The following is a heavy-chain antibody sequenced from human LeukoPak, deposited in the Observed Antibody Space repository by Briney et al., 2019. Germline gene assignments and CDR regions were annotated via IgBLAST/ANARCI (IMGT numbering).Heavy chain of an antibody. CDR3: ARRFDYYGSGSYYIDYYYYMDV. Sequence: GASVKVSCKTSGYTFTGNFMHWVRQAPGQGLEWMGWISAYNGNTNYAQKLQGRVTMTTDTSTSTAYMELRSLRSDDTAVYYCARRFDYYGSGSYYIDYYYYMDVWGKGTTVTVSS. CDR2: ISAYNGNT. J-gene: IGHJ6*03. V-gene: IGHV1-18*04. CDR1: GYTFTGNF. D-gene: IGHD3-10*01.